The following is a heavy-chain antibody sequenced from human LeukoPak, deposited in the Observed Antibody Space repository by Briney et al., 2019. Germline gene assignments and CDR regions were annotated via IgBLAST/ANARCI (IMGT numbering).Heavy chain of an antibody. CDR1: GYTFTSYG. D-gene: IGHD6-13*01. V-gene: IGHV1-18*01. J-gene: IGHJ6*03. CDR3: ARGHWAPAGTGRRPYMDV. Sequence: ASVKVSCKASGYTFTSYGISWVRQAPGHGLEWMGWISAYNGNTNYAQKLQGRVTMTTDTSTSTAYMELRSLRSDDTAVYYCARGHWAPAGTGRRPYMDVWGKGTTVTISS. CDR2: ISAYNGNT.